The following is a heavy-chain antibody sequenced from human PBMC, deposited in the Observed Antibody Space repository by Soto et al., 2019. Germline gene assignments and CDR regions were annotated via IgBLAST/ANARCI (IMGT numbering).Heavy chain of an antibody. D-gene: IGHD3-3*01. V-gene: IGHV5-51*01. CDR2: IYPGDSDT. CDR1: GYSFTSYW. J-gene: IGHJ6*02. CDR3: ARSFWSGYYNSYYYGMDV. Sequence: PGESLKISCKGSGYSFTSYWIGWVRQMPGKGLEWMGIIYPGDSDTRYSPSFQGQVTISADKSISTAYLQWSSLKASDTAMYYCARSFWSGYYNSYYYGMDVWGQGTTVTVSS.